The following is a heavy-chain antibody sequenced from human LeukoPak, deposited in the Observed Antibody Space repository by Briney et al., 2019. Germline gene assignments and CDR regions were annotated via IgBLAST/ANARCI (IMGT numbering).Heavy chain of an antibody. CDR3: ARGVGYCTNGVCYFDY. CDR2: VYTSGST. V-gene: IGHV4-4*07. Sequence: SETLSLTCTVSGGSISSYYWSWIRQPAGKGLEWIGRVYTSGSTNYNPSLKSRVTMSVDTSKNQFSLKLSSVTAADTAVYYCARGVGYCTNGVCYFDYWGQGTLVTVSS. CDR1: GGSISSYY. D-gene: IGHD2-8*01. J-gene: IGHJ4*02.